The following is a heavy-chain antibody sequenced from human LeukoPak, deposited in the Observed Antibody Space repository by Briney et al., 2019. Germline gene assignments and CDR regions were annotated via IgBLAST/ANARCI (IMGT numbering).Heavy chain of an antibody. CDR2: ISSSSGTI. J-gene: IGHJ6*04. CDR3: AELGITMIGGV. CDR1: GFTFSSYS. V-gene: IGHV3-48*04. Sequence: GGSLRLSCAASGFTFSSYSMSWVRQAPGKGLEWVSYISSSSGTIYYADSVKGRFTISRDNAKNSLYLQMNSLRAEDTAVYYCAELGITMIGGVWGKGTTVTISS. D-gene: IGHD3-10*02.